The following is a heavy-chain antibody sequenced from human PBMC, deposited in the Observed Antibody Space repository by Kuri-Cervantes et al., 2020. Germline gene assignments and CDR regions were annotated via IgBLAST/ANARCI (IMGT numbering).Heavy chain of an antibody. J-gene: IGHJ4*02. V-gene: IGHV1-2*02. Sequence: ASVKVSCKASGYTFSGYYMHWVRQAPGQGLEWMGWINPNSGGTNNAQKFHGRVTMTRDTSISTAYMELSRLRSDDTAVYYCARPKKGQQGVLRFDYWGQGTLVTVSS. CDR2: INPNSGGT. CDR1: GYTFSGYY. D-gene: IGHD6-13*01. CDR3: ARPKKGQQGVLRFDY.